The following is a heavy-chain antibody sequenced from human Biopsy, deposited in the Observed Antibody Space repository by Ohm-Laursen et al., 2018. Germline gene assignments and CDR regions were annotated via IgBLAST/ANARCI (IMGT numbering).Heavy chain of an antibody. J-gene: IGHJ4*02. CDR1: GFTFSTYA. CDR2: ISSTSSAT. CDR3: AKDRLYLGAGSFNFDS. V-gene: IGHV3-48*04. D-gene: IGHD3-16*01. Sequence: SLRLSCAASGFTFSTYAMNWVRQAPGQGLEWISYISSTSSATYYADSVKGRFTVPRDNAKNSLYLQMNSLRAEDTALYYCAKDRLYLGAGSFNFDSWGQGTLVTVSS.